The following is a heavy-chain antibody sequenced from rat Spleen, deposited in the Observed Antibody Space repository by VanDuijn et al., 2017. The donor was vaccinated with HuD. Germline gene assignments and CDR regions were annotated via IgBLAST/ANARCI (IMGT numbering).Heavy chain of an antibody. CDR2: ITNTGVNT. V-gene: IGHV5-31*01. J-gene: IGHJ4*01. D-gene: IGHD1-6*01. Sequence: EVQLVESGGGLVQPGGSLKLSCVASGFTFDNYWMTWIRQAPGKGLEWVASITNTGVNTYYLDSVKGRFTISRDNAKSTLYLQMDSLRSEDTATYYCTRAIYTTDYYYAKGYYVMDAWGQGASVTVSS. CDR3: TRAIYTTDYYYAKGYYVMDA. CDR1: GFTFDNYW.